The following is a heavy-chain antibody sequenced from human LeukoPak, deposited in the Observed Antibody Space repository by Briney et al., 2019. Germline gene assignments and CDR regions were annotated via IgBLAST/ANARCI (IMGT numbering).Heavy chain of an antibody. J-gene: IGHJ5*02. CDR2: ISTSSAYI. V-gene: IGHV3-21*01. CDR3: TRQPSLT. CDR1: GFTFSTYS. Sequence: GGSLRLSGAASGFTFSTYSMNWVCHPPGKGLEWVSSISTSSAYIYYADSVKGRFTISRDNAKNSLYLQMNSLRAEDTAVYYCTRQPSLTWGRGTLVTVSS.